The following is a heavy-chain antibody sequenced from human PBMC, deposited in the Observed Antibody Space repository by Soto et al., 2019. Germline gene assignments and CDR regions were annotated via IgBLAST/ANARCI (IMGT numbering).Heavy chain of an antibody. Sequence: ASVKVSCKASGGTFSSYAISWVRQAPGQGLEWMGGIIPIFGTANYAQKFQGRVTITADKSTSTAYMELSSLRSEDTAVYYCARVGVTYYYDSSGYRTPFHYGIDVWGQGTTVTVSS. V-gene: IGHV1-69*06. J-gene: IGHJ6*02. D-gene: IGHD3-22*01. CDR2: IIPIFGTA. CDR3: ARVGVTYYYDSSGYRTPFHYGIDV. CDR1: GGTFSSYA.